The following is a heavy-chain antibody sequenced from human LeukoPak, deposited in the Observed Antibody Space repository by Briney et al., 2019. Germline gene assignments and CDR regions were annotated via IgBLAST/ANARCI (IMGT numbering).Heavy chain of an antibody. Sequence: GRSLRLSCAASGFTFSSYAMHWVRQAPGKGLEWVAVISYDGSNKYYADSVKGRFTISRDNSKNTLYLQMNSLRAEDTAVYYCARDHFLVVAAGSYYFDYWGQGTLVTVSS. CDR2: ISYDGSNK. J-gene: IGHJ4*02. CDR1: GFTFSSYA. D-gene: IGHD2-15*01. V-gene: IGHV3-30-3*01. CDR3: ARDHFLVVAAGSYYFDY.